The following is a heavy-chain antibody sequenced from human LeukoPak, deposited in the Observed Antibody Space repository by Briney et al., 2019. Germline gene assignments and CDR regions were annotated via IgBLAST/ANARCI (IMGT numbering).Heavy chain of an antibody. J-gene: IGHJ4*02. CDR3: AKTRRNLYYFDY. Sequence: GSLRLSCAASGFTFSSYAMNWVRQAPGKGLEWVSAISGSGGSTYYADSVKGRFTISRDNSKNTLYLQMNSLRAEDTAVYYCAKTRRNLYYFDYWGQGTLVTVSS. V-gene: IGHV3-23*01. CDR2: ISGSGGST. CDR1: GFTFSSYA.